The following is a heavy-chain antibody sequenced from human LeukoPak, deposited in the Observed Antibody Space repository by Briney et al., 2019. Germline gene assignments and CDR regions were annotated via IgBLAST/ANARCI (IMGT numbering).Heavy chain of an antibody. CDR2: IYYSGST. CDR1: GGSISSYY. CDR3: ARHFYSSSWSYYYYMDV. Sequence: PPETLSLTCTVSGGSISSYYWSWIRQPPGKGLEWIGYIYYSGSTNYNPSLKSRVTISVDTSKNQFSLKLSSVTAADTAVYYCARHFYSSSWSYYYYMDVWGKGTTVTVSS. V-gene: IGHV4-59*08. J-gene: IGHJ6*03. D-gene: IGHD6-13*01.